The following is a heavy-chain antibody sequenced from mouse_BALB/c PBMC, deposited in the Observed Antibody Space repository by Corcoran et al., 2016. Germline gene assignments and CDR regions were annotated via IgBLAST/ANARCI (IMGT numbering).Heavy chain of an antibody. CDR2: INPYNDGT. V-gene: IGHV1S136*01. CDR1: GYTFTSYV. CDR3: ARLYSGIAMDY. J-gene: IGHJ4*01. Sequence: EVQLQQSGPELVKPGASVKMSCKASGYTFTSYVMHWVKQKPGQGLEWIGYINPYNDGTKYNEKFKGKATLTSDKSSSTAYMELSSLTSEDSAGYYCARLYSGIAMDYWGQGTSVTVSS. D-gene: IGHD3-1*01.